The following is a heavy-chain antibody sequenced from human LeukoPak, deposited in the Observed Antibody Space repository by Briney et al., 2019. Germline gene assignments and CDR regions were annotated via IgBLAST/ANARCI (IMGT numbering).Heavy chain of an antibody. CDR1: GFTLSNYW. CDR3: ARALDSSSSRYQAFEE. D-gene: IGHD2-2*01. J-gene: IGHJ4*02. V-gene: IGHV3-7*01. CDR2: IKQDESEK. Sequence: GGSLRLSCSASGFTLSNYWMSWVRQAPGKGLEWVANIKQDESEKYYVDSVKGRFTISRDNAKSSLYLQMNSLRAEDTAVYYCARALDSSSSRYQAFEEWGQGTLVTVSS.